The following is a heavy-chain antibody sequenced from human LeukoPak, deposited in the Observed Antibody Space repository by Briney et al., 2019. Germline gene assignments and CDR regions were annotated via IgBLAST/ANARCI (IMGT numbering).Heavy chain of an antibody. V-gene: IGHV4-31*03. CDR3: ARDQGYDSSGYYYENAFDI. D-gene: IGHD3-22*01. CDR1: GGSISSNGYY. CDR2: IYYSGNT. J-gene: IGHJ3*02. Sequence: SQTLSLTCTVSGGSISSNGYYWSWIRQHPGKSLEWIGYIYYSGNTYYNPSLKSRLTISVDTSKNQFSLKLRSVTAADTAVYYCARDQGYDSSGYYYENAFDIWGQGTMVTVSS.